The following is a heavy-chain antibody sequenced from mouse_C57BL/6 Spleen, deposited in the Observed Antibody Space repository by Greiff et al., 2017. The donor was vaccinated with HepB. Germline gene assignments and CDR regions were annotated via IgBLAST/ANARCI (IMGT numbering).Heavy chain of an antibody. CDR3: ATYTTVDWYFDV. CDR1: GYSFTGYY. J-gene: IGHJ1*03. D-gene: IGHD1-1*01. Sequence: VQLQQSGPELVKPGASVKISCKASGYSFTGYYMNWVKQSPEKSLEWIGEINPSTGGTTYNQKFKAKATLTVDKSSSTAYMQLKSLTSEDSAVYYCATYTTVDWYFDVWGTGTTVTVSS. CDR2: INPSTGGT. V-gene: IGHV1-42*01.